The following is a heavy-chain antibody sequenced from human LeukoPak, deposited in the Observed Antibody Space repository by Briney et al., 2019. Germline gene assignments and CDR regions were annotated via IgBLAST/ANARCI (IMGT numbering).Heavy chain of an antibody. CDR2: INAGNGNT. V-gene: IGHV1-3*01. CDR3: ARRVGDSVTGYYFDY. D-gene: IGHD3-9*01. CDR1: GYTFTSYA. Sequence: ASVKVSCKASGYTFTSYAMHWVRQAPGQRLEWMGWINAGNGNTKYPQKFQGRVTITRDTSASTAYMELSSLRSEDTAVYYCARRVGDSVTGYYFDYWGQGTLVTVSS. J-gene: IGHJ4*02.